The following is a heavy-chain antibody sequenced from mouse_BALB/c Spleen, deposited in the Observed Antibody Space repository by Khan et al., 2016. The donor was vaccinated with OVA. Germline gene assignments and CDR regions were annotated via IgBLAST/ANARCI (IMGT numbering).Heavy chain of an antibody. D-gene: IGHD1-1*01. CDR3: ASAYYDVRALDY. Sequence: QVQLQQSGPGLVAPSQSLSITCTVSGFSLTGYGVNWVRQPPGKGLEWLGMIWGDGSTDYNSALKSRLSISQDKSKSQVFLQMNSLQTDDTARYYCASAYYDVRALDYWGQGTSVTVSS. J-gene: IGHJ4*01. CDR2: IWGDGST. V-gene: IGHV2-6-7*01. CDR1: GFSLTGYG.